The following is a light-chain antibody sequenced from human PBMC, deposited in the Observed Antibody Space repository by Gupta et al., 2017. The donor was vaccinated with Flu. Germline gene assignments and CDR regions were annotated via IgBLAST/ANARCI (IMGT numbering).Light chain of an antibody. J-gene: IGLJ3*02. CDR3: MLDMGGGIFV. V-gene: IGLV8-61*01. CDR1: DGSVYSDNCY. Sequence: VTITCGLSDGSVYSDNCYPSWYQQTPGQAPRTLIYNTKTRSAGVPARFSGSVLGNKAALTITGAQADDESDYYCMLDMGGGIFVFGGGTKLTVL. CDR2: NTK.